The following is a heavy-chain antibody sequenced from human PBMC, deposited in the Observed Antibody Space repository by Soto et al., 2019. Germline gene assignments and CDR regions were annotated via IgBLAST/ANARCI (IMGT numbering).Heavy chain of an antibody. D-gene: IGHD3-22*01. CDR3: ARENYDSSGYYLAYYGMDV. V-gene: IGHV4-38-2*02. CDR1: GYSISSGYS. J-gene: IGHJ6*02. Sequence: PSETLALTCAVSGYSISSGYSWGWIRQPPAKGLEWIGTIYHSGSTYYNSSLKSRVTISVDTSKNQFSLRLSSVTAADTAVYYCARENYDSSGYYLAYYGMDVWGQGTTVTVSS. CDR2: IYHSGST.